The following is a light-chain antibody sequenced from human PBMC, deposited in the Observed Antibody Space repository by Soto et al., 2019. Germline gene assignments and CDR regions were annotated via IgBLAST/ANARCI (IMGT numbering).Light chain of an antibody. Sequence: QSVLTQPPSVSGAPGQRVTISCTGSSSNIGAGYDVHWYQQLPGTAPKLLIYGNSNRPSGVPDRFSGSKSGTSASLAITGLQAEDEADYYCQFYDRSLSGYVVFGGGSKLNVL. V-gene: IGLV1-40*01. CDR3: QFYDRSLSGYVV. J-gene: IGLJ2*01. CDR1: SSNIGAGYD. CDR2: GNS.